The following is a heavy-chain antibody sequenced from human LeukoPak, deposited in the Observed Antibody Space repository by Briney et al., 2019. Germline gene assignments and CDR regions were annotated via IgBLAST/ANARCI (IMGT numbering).Heavy chain of an antibody. J-gene: IGHJ4*02. CDR1: GFTFDDYA. V-gene: IGHV3-21*01. Sequence: PGRSLRLSCAASGFTFDDYAMHWVRQAPGKGLEWVSSISSSSSYIYYADSVKGRFTISRDNAKNSLYLQMNSLRAEDTAVYYCARDPFVVVVASKHVGGDYWGQGTLVTVSS. CDR2: ISSSSSYI. D-gene: IGHD2-15*01. CDR3: ARDPFVVVVASKHVGGDY.